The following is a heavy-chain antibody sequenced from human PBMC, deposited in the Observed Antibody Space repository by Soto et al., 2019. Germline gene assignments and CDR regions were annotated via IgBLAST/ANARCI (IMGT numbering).Heavy chain of an antibody. D-gene: IGHD6-19*01. CDR2: ISGSGGST. Sequence: EVQLLESGGGLVQPGGSLRLSCAASGFTFSSYAMSWVRQAPGKGLEWVSAISGSGGSTYYADSVKGRFTISRDNSKNTLYLQINSLRAEDTAVYYCAKCSRSDRIAVAGCGYWGQGTLVTVSS. CDR3: AKCSRSDRIAVAGCGY. J-gene: IGHJ4*02. V-gene: IGHV3-23*01. CDR1: GFTFSSYA.